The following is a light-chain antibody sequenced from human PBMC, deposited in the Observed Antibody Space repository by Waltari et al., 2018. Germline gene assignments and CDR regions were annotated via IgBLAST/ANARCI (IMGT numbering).Light chain of an antibody. Sequence: DIQMTQSPYTLSASVGDRVTITCRASQNINTWLAWHQQKPGNAPKLLVYRASRLESGVPSRFSGSGSGTDFTLTISSLQPDDFATYYCQQYNGEPRTFGQGTKVEVK. J-gene: IGKJ1*01. CDR1: QNINTW. V-gene: IGKV1-5*03. CDR3: QQYNGEPRT. CDR2: RAS.